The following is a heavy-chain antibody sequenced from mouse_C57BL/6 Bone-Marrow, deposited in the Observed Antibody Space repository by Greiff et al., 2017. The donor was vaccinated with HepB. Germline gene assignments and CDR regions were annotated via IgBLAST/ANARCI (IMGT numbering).Heavy chain of an antibody. CDR3: ARKDYDYDWAY. CDR1: GYTFTNYW. J-gene: IGHJ3*01. Sequence: SGAELVRPGTSVKMSCKASGYTFTNYWIGWAKQRPGHGLEWIGDIYPGGGYTNYNEKFKGKATLTADKSSSTAYMQFSSLTSEDSAIYYCARKDYDYDWAYWGQGTLVTVSA. V-gene: IGHV1-63*01. CDR2: IYPGGGYT. D-gene: IGHD2-4*01.